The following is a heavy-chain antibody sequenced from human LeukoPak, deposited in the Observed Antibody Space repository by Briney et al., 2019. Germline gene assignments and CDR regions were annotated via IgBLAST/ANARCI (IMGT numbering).Heavy chain of an antibody. CDR3: ATLYGDYVRSDY. D-gene: IGHD4-17*01. CDR2: INPDSGGT. J-gene: IGHJ4*02. CDR1: GYTFTGHY. V-gene: IGHV1-2*02. Sequence: GASVKVSCKPSGYTFTGHYIHWVRQAPGQGLEWMGWINPDSGGTKYAQKFQGRVTLTRDTSISTAYMELSRLRYDDTAVYYCATLYGDYVRSDYWGQGTLVTVSS.